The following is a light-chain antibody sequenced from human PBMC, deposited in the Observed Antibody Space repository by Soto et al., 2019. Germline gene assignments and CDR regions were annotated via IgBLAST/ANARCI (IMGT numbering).Light chain of an antibody. J-gene: IGKJ1*01. V-gene: IGKV3-20*01. CDR1: QSGTSNY. CDR3: QQYGTSPQT. CDR2: DTS. Sequence: IVLTQAPGSLSLSPGERATLSCRASQSGTSNYLAWYQQKPGPAPGLLIYDTSTRASGVPDRFSGSGSGTEFTLPISRLEPEDFAVYYCQQYGTSPQTFGQGTKVDIK.